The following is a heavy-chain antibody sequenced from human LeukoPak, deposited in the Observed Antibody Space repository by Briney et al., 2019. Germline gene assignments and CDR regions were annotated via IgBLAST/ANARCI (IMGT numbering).Heavy chain of an antibody. V-gene: IGHV1-24*01. J-gene: IGHJ4*02. CDR3: ATAVRFGSNYFDY. D-gene: IGHD3-16*01. CDR1: GYTFTGYY. Sequence: GASVKVSCKASGYTFTGYYMHWVRQAPGKGLEWMGGFDPEDGETIYAQKFQGRVTMTEDTSTDTAYMELSSLRSEDTAVYYCATAVRFGSNYFDYWGQGTLVTVSS. CDR2: FDPEDGET.